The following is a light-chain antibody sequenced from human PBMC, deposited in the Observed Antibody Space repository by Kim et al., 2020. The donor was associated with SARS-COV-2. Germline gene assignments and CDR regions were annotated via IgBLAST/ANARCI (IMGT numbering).Light chain of an antibody. CDR1: SGHSSYA. J-gene: IGLJ2*01. CDR2: LNSDGSH. V-gene: IGLV4-69*01. Sequence: ASVKLTCPLSSGHSSYAIAWHQQQPEKGPRYLMKLNSDGSHSKGDGIPDRFSGSSSGAERYLTISSLQSEDEADYYCQTWGTGIHVFGGGTQLTVL. CDR3: QTWGTGIHV.